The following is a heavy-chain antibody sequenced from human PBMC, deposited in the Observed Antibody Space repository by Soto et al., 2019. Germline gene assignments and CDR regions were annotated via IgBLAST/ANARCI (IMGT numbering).Heavy chain of an antibody. J-gene: IGHJ5*02. Sequence: PGESLKVSCKGSGYSFTSYWIGWVHQMPGKGLEWMGIIYPGDSDTRYSPSFQGQVTISADKSISTAYLQWSSLKASDTAMYYCARHALSHYYDSSGYYYWFDPWGQGTLVTVSS. CDR3: ARHALSHYYDSSGYYYWFDP. V-gene: IGHV5-51*07. CDR1: GYSFTSYW. CDR2: IYPGDSDT. D-gene: IGHD3-22*01.